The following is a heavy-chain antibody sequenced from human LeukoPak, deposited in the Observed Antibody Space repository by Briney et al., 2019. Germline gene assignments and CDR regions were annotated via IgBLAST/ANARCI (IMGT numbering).Heavy chain of an antibody. D-gene: IGHD2-21*01. CDR2: IKQDGSEK. CDR1: GFTFSSYW. V-gene: IGHV3-7*01. J-gene: IGHJ6*02. CDR3: ASFGEIAYYYYYGMDV. Sequence: GGSLRLSCAASGFTFSSYWMSWVRQAPGKGLEWVANIKQDGSEKYYVDSVKGRFTISRDNAKNSLYLQMNSLRAEDTAVYYCASFGEIAYYYYYGMDVWGQGPRPPSP.